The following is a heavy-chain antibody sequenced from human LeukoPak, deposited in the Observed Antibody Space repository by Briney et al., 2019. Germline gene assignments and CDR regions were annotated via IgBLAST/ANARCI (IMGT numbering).Heavy chain of an antibody. D-gene: IGHD3-22*01. J-gene: IGHJ4*02. V-gene: IGHV3-48*04. CDR1: GFTFSSYW. CDR3: ARDIMGYYDSSGYQVFDY. Sequence: PGGSLRLSCAASGFTFSSYWMSWVRQAPGKGLEWVSYISSSGSTIYYADSVKGRFTISRDNAKNSLYLQMNSLRAEDTAVYYCARDIMGYYDSSGYQVFDYWGQGTLVTVSS. CDR2: ISSSGSTI.